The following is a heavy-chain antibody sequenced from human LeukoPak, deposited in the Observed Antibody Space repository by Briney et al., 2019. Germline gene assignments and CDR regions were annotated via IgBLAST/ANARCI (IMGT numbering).Heavy chain of an antibody. CDR2: ISSSSSYI. CDR3: ARGEDGYNLIGDY. V-gene: IGHV3-21*01. J-gene: IGHJ4*02. Sequence: GGSLRLSCAASGFTLDDYGMSWVRQAPGKGLEWVSSISSSSSYIYYADLVKGRFTISRDNAKKSLYLQMDSLRAEDTAVYYCARGEDGYNLIGDYWGQGTLVTVSS. D-gene: IGHD5-24*01. CDR1: GFTLDDYG.